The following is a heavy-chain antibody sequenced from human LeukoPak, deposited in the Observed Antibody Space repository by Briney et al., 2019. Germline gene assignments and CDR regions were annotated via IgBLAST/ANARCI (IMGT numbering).Heavy chain of an antibody. CDR3: ARDYRPDLGDHEI. D-gene: IGHD4-17*01. Sequence: ASVKVSCKASGYIFGSYGMNWVRQAPGQGLEWVGWISGYDGVTNYAQALRGRVTMTTDTSTTTVYMHLRDLRSDDTAVCYCARDYRPDLGDHEIWGQGTMVTVSS. CDR1: GYIFGSYG. J-gene: IGHJ3*02. CDR2: ISGYDGVT. V-gene: IGHV1-18*01.